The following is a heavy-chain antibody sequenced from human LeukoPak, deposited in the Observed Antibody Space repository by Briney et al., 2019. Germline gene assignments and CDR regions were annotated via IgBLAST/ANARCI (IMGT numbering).Heavy chain of an antibody. J-gene: IGHJ4*02. CDR3: ARGRWRFGELLRTYPLLS. D-gene: IGHD3-10*01. CDR1: GGSFSGYY. CDR2: INHSGST. V-gene: IGHV4-34*01. Sequence: SETLSLTCAVYGGSFSGYYWSWIRQPPGKGLEWIGEINHSGSTNYNPSLKSRVTISVDTSKNQFSLKLSSVTAADTAVYYCARGRWRFGELLRTYPLLSGGQGTLVTVSA.